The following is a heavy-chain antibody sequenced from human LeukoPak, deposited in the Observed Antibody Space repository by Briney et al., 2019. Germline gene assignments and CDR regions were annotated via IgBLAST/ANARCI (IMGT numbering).Heavy chain of an antibody. CDR2: IFYGVSA. CDR3: AKFHCSRRGCNDYYYYYMHG. D-gene: IGHD2-15*01. V-gene: IGHV4-59*08. Sequence: SETLSLTCTVSGGAGSSHYSTWIRQTPGKGLEWIGYIFYGVSAKYNPSLKSRVTISVDTSKKQVSLKLNSVTAADTAMYYCAKFHCSRRGCNDYYYYYMHGWGKGTTVIVSS. CDR1: GGAGSSHY. J-gene: IGHJ6*03.